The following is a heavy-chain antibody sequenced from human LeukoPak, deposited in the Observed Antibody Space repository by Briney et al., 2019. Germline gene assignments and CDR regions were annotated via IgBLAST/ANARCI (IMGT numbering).Heavy chain of an antibody. CDR3: AKDWIQFNRVFDCFDS. CDR2: IGNTET. D-gene: IGHD5-18*01. V-gene: IGHV3-23*01. CDR1: GFPFETNA. Sequence: GSLRLSCATSGFPFETNAKSWVRQAPGKGLEWVATIGNTETFYADSVTGRFTISRDNSKNTVNLQMNRLRVEDTAIYYCAKDWIQFNRVFDCFDSWGQGTLVTVSS. J-gene: IGHJ4*02.